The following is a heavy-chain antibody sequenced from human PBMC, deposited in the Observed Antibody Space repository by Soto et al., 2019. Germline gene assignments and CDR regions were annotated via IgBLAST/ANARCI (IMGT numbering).Heavy chain of an antibody. CDR2: ISLRDSDT. Sequence: VESLKISCNGFGYSFTSYWIAWVRQMPWKGLEWMGIISLRDSDTRYSPSFQGQVTISADKSIATAYLQWSSLKASDTAIYYCARHGPIDVAIRFFDYWGQGTLVTVSS. J-gene: IGHJ4*02. CDR3: ARHGPIDVAIRFFDY. V-gene: IGHV5-51*01. D-gene: IGHD3-3*01. CDR1: GYSFTSYW.